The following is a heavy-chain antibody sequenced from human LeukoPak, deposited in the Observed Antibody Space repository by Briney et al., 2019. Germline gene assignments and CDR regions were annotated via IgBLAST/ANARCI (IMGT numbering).Heavy chain of an antibody. Sequence: GGSLRLSCSASAFTFSSYAMHWVCQAPGKGLEFVSGISNNGDRTYYGDSVKGRFTISRENSKNRLYLQMISLRAEDTAMYYCVKSGADYGDYFGFFDYWGQGTLVTVSS. CDR3: VKSGADYGDYFGFFDY. J-gene: IGHJ4*02. V-gene: IGHV3-64D*09. D-gene: IGHD4-17*01. CDR1: AFTFSSYA. CDR2: ISNNGDRT.